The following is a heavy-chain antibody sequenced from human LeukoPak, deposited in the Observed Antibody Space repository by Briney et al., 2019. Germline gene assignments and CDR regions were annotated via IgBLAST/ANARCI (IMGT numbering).Heavy chain of an antibody. CDR2: INWNGGST. D-gene: IGHD2-2*02. CDR1: GFTFDDYG. V-gene: IGHV3-20*04. CDR3: ARRGYCSSTSCYTGYMDV. J-gene: IGHJ6*03. Sequence: PGGSLRLSCAASGFTFDDYGMSWVRQAPGKGLEWVSGINWNGGSTGYADSVKGRFTISRDNAKNSLYLQMNSLRAEDTALYYCARRGYCSSTSCYTGYMDVWGKGTTVTVSS.